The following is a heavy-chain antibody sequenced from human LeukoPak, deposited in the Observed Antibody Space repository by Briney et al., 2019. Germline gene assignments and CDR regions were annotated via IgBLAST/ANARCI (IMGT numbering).Heavy chain of an antibody. J-gene: IGHJ5*02. CDR2: IYYSGST. CDR1: GGSISSSSYY. D-gene: IGHD6-25*01. Sequence: ASETLSLTCTVSGGSISSSSYYWGWIRQPPGKGLEWIGSIYYSGSTYYNPSLKSRVTISVDTSKNQFSLKLSSVTAADTAVYYCAGTAGRGFDPWGQGTLVTVSS. CDR3: AGTAGRGFDP. V-gene: IGHV4-39*07.